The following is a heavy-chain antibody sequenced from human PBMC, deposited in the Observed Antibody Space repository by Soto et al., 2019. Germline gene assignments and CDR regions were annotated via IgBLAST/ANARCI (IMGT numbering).Heavy chain of an antibody. J-gene: IGHJ6*02. CDR2: INAYNGNT. CDR3: AMVDVYVTPSPQDV. Sequence: QVQLVQSGAEVKNPGASVKVSCKASGYSFTRYGSGWARQAPGHGLQWMGWINAYNGNTNYAQNLQGRLTLTTDTSTTTAYMELRSLRSHDTAIYYCAMVDVYVTPSPQDVWGQGTTVTVSS. D-gene: IGHD3-16*01. CDR1: GYSFTRYG. V-gene: IGHV1-18*01.